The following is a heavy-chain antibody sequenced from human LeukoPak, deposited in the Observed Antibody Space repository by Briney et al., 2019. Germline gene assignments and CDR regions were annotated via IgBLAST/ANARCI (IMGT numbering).Heavy chain of an antibody. CDR1: GGSISSYY. Sequence: SETLSLTCTVSGGSISSYYWSWIRQPPGKGLEWIGYIYYSGSTKYNPSLKSRVTISVDTSKKQFSLKLSSVTAADTAVYYCARGQDYFDSSGYYPPKLFDYWGQGTLVTVSS. CDR3: ARGQDYFDSSGYYPPKLFDY. D-gene: IGHD3-22*01. J-gene: IGHJ4*02. V-gene: IGHV4-59*01. CDR2: IYYSGST.